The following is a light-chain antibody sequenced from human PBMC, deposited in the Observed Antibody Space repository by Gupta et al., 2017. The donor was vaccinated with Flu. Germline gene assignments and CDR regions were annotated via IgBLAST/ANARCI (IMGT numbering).Light chain of an antibody. CDR1: QSVSSN. V-gene: IGKV3D-15*01. CDR3: QEDNTWAKS. CDR2: GAS. J-gene: IGKJ2*01. Sequence: PATLSVSPGERATLSSRAIQSVSSNLARYQHELGQAPGLLIFGASASATPIRARFSGSGSGLEFTLSIMRLQSEAFAVYYCQEDNTWAKSFGQGTKLEIK.